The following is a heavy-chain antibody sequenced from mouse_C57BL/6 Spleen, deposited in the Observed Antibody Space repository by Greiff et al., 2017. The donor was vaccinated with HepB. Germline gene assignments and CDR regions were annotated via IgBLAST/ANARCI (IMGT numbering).Heavy chain of an antibody. CDR1: GFTFSDYG. Sequence: EVQLQESGGGLVKPGGSLKLSCAASGFTFSDYGMHWVRQAPEKGLEWVAYISSGSSTIYYADTVKGRFTISRDNAKNTLFLQMTSLRSEDTAMYYCARSYGNYVDYYAMDYWGQGTSVTVSS. CDR3: ARSYGNYVDYYAMDY. D-gene: IGHD2-1*01. V-gene: IGHV5-17*01. CDR2: ISSGSSTI. J-gene: IGHJ4*01.